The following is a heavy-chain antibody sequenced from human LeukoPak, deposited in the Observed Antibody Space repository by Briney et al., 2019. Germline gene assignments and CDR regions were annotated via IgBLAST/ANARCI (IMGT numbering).Heavy chain of an antibody. J-gene: IGHJ1*01. Sequence: GGSLRLSCAASGFTFSTYGMHWVRQAPGKGLEWVAVISYDGSNKYYADSVKGRFTISRDNSKNTLYLQMNSLRAEDTAVYYCAKGSSWYGGEYFQHWGQGTLVTVSS. D-gene: IGHD6-13*01. CDR2: ISYDGSNK. CDR3: AKGSSWYGGEYFQH. CDR1: GFTFSTYG. V-gene: IGHV3-30*18.